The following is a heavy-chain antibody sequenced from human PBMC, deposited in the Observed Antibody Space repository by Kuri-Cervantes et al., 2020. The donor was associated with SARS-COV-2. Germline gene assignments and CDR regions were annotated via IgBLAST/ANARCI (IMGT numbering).Heavy chain of an antibody. V-gene: IGHV1-18*01. D-gene: IGHD2-2*01. CDR1: GYTFTSYG. Sequence: ASVKVSCKASGYTFTSYGISWVRQAPGQGLEWMGWISAYNGNTNYAQKLQGRVTMTTDTSTSTAYMELRSLRSDDTAVYYCARLVPAAILSFYYYGMDVWGQGTMVTVSS. CDR2: ISAYNGNT. CDR3: ARLVPAAILSFYYYGMDV. J-gene: IGHJ6*02.